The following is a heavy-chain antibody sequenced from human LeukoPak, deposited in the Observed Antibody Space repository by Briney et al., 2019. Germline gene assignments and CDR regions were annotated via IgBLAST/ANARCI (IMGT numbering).Heavy chain of an antibody. D-gene: IGHD3-3*01. V-gene: IGHV3-23*01. CDR1: GFTFSSYA. Sequence: QAGGSLRLSCAASGFTFSSYAMSWVRQAPGKGLEWVSAISGSGGSTYYADSVKGRFTISRDNSKNTLYLQMNSLRAEDTAVYYCAKVCDDFWSGYYWTCRIFDYWGQGTLVTVSS. CDR3: AKVCDDFWSGYYWTCRIFDY. J-gene: IGHJ4*02. CDR2: ISGSGGST.